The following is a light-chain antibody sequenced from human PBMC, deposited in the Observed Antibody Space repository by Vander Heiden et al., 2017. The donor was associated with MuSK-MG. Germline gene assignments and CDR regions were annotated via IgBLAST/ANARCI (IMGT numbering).Light chain of an antibody. J-gene: IGLJ2*01. CDR1: SSDIGSYNL. Sequence: QSALTQPASVSGSPGQSITISCTGTSSDIGSYNLVSWYQQHPGKAPKLRMYEVTQRPSGVSNRFSASKSGNTDSLTISGLQAEDEADYDCYSYAGSNTCVFGGGTKLTGL. V-gene: IGLV2-23*02. CDR3: YSYAGSNTCV. CDR2: EVT.